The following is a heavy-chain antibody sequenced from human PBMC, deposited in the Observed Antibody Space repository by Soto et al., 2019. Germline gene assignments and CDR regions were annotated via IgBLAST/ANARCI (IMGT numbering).Heavy chain of an antibody. Sequence: GASVKVSCKASGYAFTSYGISWVRQAPGQGLEWMGWISAYNGNTNYAQKLQGRVTMTTDTSTSTAYMELRSLRSDDTAVYYCARAPEGWAVAGTGWFDPWGQGTLVTVSS. D-gene: IGHD6-19*01. CDR3: ARAPEGWAVAGTGWFDP. J-gene: IGHJ5*02. V-gene: IGHV1-18*01. CDR1: GYAFTSYG. CDR2: ISAYNGNT.